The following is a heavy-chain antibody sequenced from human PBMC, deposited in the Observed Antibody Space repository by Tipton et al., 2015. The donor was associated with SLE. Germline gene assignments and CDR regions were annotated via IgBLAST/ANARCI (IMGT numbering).Heavy chain of an antibody. Sequence: SLRLSCSVSGFTFSKYGMHWVRQAPGKGLEWVSVIWHDGSIKLYEDSVKGRFTISRDDSKNRLYLEMTSLSVDDTAIYYCARQGSHSRQEDALDLWGQGTMVTVSS. J-gene: IGHJ3*01. CDR2: IWHDGSIK. CDR3: ARQGSHSRQEDALDL. V-gene: IGHV3-33*01. D-gene: IGHD6-13*01. CDR1: GFTFSKYG.